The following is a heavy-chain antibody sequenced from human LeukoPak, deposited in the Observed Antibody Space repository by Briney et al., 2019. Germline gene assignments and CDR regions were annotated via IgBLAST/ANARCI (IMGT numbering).Heavy chain of an antibody. CDR3: ARHAYGSGSCLYFDY. Sequence: SETLSLTCTVSGGSISSSSYYWGWIRQPPGKGLEWIGSIYYTGSTYYNPSLKSRVTISVDTSKNQLSLKLSSVTAADTAVYFCARHAYGSGSCLYFDYWGQGTLVTVSS. V-gene: IGHV4-39*01. D-gene: IGHD3-10*01. J-gene: IGHJ4*02. CDR2: IYYTGST. CDR1: GGSISSSSYY.